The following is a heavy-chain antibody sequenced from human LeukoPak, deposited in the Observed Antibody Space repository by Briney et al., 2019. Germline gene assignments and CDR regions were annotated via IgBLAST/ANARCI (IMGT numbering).Heavy chain of an antibody. CDR3: ASSMVRGVPYFDY. CDR1: GYTFTSYA. Sequence: ASVKVTCKASGYTFTSYAMHWVRQAPGQRLEWMGWINAGNGNTKYSQKFQGRVTITRDTSASTAYMELSSLRSEDTAVYYCASSMVRGVPYFDYWGQGTLVTVSS. CDR2: INAGNGNT. V-gene: IGHV1-3*01. D-gene: IGHD3-10*01. J-gene: IGHJ4*02.